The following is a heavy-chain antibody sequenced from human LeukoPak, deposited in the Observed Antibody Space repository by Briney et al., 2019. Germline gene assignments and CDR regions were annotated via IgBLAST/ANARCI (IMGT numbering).Heavy chain of an antibody. J-gene: IGHJ6*02. V-gene: IGHV4-39*07. CDR1: GGSISSSSYY. D-gene: IGHD1-26*01. CDR3: ARDSRELHYYGMDV. Sequence: SETLSLTCTVSGGSISSSSYYWGWIRQPPGKGPEWIGSIYYSGSTNYNLSLKSRVTISLDTSKNQFSLKLTSVTAADTAVYYCARDSRELHYYGMDVWGQGTTVTVSS. CDR2: IYYSGST.